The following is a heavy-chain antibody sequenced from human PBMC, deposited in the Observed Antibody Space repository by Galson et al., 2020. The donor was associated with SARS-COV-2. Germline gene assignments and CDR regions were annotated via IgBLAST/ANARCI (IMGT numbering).Heavy chain of an antibody. CDR2: ISSSGTT. J-gene: IGHJ4*02. CDR1: DDSIRSGGYS. V-gene: IGHV4-31*03. CDR3: ARGAGPVTLVRGFIIAFDS. Sequence: ASETLSLTCTVSDDSIRSGGYSWSWIRQHPGKGLEWIGHISSSGTTNYNPSLQSRLTISVDTSKNQFSLNLSSVTAADTAVYYCARGAGPVTLVRGFIIAFDSWGQGTLVTVSS. D-gene: IGHD3-10*01.